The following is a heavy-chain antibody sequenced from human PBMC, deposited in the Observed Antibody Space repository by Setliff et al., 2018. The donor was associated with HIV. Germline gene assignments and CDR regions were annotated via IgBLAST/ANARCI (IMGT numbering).Heavy chain of an antibody. V-gene: IGHV3-15*01. J-gene: IGHJ4*02. CDR2: IKSKTDGGTT. D-gene: IGHD2-2*01. Sequence: GGSLRLSCAASGFTFSNAWMSWVRQAPGKGLEWVGRIKSKTDGGTTDYVTPVKGRFNISRNDSKNTLYLQMNSLKTEDTAVYDCTTIVGFCSSTRCYSDYWGQGTLVTVSS. CDR3: TTIVGFCSSTRCYSDY. CDR1: GFTFSNAW.